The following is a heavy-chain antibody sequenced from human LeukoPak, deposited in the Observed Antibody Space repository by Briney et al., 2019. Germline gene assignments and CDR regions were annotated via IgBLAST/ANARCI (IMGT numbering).Heavy chain of an antibody. Sequence: SETLSLTCTVSGGSIIGYSWSWLRQPPGKGLEWIGNIYSGGNTRNNPSLKSRVTMPLDTSKNQFSLKLRSVTAADAAVYYCARLDFSGHLDSWGQGTLLTVSS. CDR1: GGSIIGYS. D-gene: IGHD2-15*01. CDR2: IYSGGNT. CDR3: ARLDFSGHLDS. J-gene: IGHJ4*02. V-gene: IGHV4-4*09.